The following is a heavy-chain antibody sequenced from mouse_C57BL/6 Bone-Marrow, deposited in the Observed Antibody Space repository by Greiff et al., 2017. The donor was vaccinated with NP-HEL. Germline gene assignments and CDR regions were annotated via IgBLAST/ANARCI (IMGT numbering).Heavy chain of an antibody. J-gene: IGHJ3*01. CDR1: GYTFTSYW. Sequence: QVQLQQPGAELVKPGASVKLSCKASGYTFTSYWMHWVKQRPGQGLEWIGMIHPNSGSTNYNEKFKSKATLTVDKSSSTAYMQLSSLTSEDSAVDYCATYDYDGRAWFAYWGQGTLVTVSA. CDR2: IHPNSGST. D-gene: IGHD2-4*01. V-gene: IGHV1-64*01. CDR3: ATYDYDGRAWFAY.